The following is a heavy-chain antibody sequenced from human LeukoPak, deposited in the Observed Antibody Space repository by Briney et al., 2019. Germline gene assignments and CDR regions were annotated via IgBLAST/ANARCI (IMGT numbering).Heavy chain of an antibody. J-gene: IGHJ4*02. CDR1: GGSISSGSYY. Sequence: SETLSLTCTVSGGSISSGSYYWSWIRQPAGKGLEWIGRIYTSGSTNYNPSLKSRVTISVDTSKNQFSLKLSSVTAADTAVYYCGRAITINFDYWGQGTLVTVSS. D-gene: IGHD3-3*01. CDR2: IYTSGST. CDR3: GRAITINFDY. V-gene: IGHV4-61*02.